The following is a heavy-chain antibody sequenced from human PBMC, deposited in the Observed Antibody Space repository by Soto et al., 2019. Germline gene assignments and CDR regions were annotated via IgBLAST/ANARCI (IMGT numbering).Heavy chain of an antibody. D-gene: IGHD1-26*01. Sequence: QVQLVQSGSELKKPGASVKVSCKASGYTFTSYAMNWVRQAPGQGLEWMGWINTNTGNPTYAQGFTGRFVFSLXXSXSXXYLQICSLKAEDTAVYYCALLSGRYWYYYYYGMDVWGQGTTVTVSS. CDR3: ALLSGRYWYYYYYGMDV. CDR2: INTNTGNP. V-gene: IGHV7-4-1*01. CDR1: GYTFTSYA. J-gene: IGHJ6*02.